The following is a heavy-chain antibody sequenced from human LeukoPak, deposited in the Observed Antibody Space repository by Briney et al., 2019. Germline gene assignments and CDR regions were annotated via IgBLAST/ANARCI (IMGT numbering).Heavy chain of an antibody. V-gene: IGHV3-7*01. CDR3: ARGYCSGGSCYSVPTD. D-gene: IGHD2-15*01. J-gene: IGHJ4*02. Sequence: GSLRLSCAVSGFTFSSYWMSWVRQAPGKGLEWVANIKQDGSEKYYVDSVKGRFTISRDNAKNSLYLQMNSLRAEDTAVFYCARGYCSGGSCYSVPTDWGQGTLVTVSS. CDR1: GFTFSSYW. CDR2: IKQDGSEK.